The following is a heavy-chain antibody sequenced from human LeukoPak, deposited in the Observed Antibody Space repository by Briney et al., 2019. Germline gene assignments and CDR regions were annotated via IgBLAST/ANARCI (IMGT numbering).Heavy chain of an antibody. D-gene: IGHD3-16*01. J-gene: IGHJ4*02. CDR2: IKEDESAK. CDR3: ARAVDVADY. CDR1: GFIFTDHW. V-gene: IGHV3-7*01. Sequence: GGSLRLSCVASGFIFTDHWMSWVRQAPGKGLDWVANIKEDESAKFYADSVSGRFTISRDNAKNSVYLEMNNLRVEDTAVYYCARAVDVADYWGRGTLVTVSS.